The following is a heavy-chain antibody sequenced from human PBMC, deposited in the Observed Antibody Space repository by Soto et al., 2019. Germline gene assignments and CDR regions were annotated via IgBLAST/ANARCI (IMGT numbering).Heavy chain of an antibody. V-gene: IGHV4-59*01. Sequence: SETLSLTCTVSGDSIRSYYWSWIRQPPGKGLEWIGYISYTGSTHYNPSLKSRVTISADTSKNQFSLKLSSVTTTDTALYYCAREGVAAPYYYYGMDVWGQGSTVTVS. CDR3: AREGVAAPYYYYGMDV. J-gene: IGHJ6*02. CDR2: ISYTGST. CDR1: GDSIRSYY. D-gene: IGHD2-15*01.